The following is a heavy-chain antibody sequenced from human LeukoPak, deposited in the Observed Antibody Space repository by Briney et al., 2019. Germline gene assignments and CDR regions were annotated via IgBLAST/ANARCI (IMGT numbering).Heavy chain of an antibody. CDR2: ISASNGNT. J-gene: IGHJ4*02. CDR3: ARYPLSYSSNWHYYFDY. CDR1: GYTFTSYG. V-gene: IGHV1-18*01. Sequence: ASVKVSCKASGYTFTSYGVSWMRQAPGQGLEWMGWISASNGNTNFAQNLQGRVTLTTDTSTSTAYMELRSLTSDDTAVYYCARYPLSYSSNWHYYFDYWGQGTLLTVSS. D-gene: IGHD6-13*01.